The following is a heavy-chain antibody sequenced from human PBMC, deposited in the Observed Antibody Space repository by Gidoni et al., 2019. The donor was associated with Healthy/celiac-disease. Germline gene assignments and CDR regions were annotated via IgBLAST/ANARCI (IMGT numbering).Heavy chain of an antibody. V-gene: IGHV3-30*04. J-gene: IGHJ4*02. CDR1: GFTFSSYA. CDR3: ARDTQYSGYGGYFDY. D-gene: IGHD5-12*01. CDR2: ISYDGSNK. Sequence: VQLVESGGGVVQPGRYMRLSCAAPGFTFSSYALHWVRQAPGKGLEWVAVISYDGSNKYYADSVKGRFTISRDNSKNTLYLQMNSLRAEDTAVYYCARDTQYSGYGGYFDYWGQGTLVTVSS.